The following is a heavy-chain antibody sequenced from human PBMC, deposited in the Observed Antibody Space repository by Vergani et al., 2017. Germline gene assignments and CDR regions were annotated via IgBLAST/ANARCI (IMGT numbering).Heavy chain of an antibody. V-gene: IGHV3-23*01. Sequence: EVQLLESGGGLVQPGGSLRLSCAASGFTFSIYAMSWVRQAPGKGLEWVSVISGGGGITYYADSVKGRFTIARDNSKNTLYLQMNSLRAEDTAVYYCLPLIKANAPPHFDYWGQGTLVTVSS. J-gene: IGHJ4*02. D-gene: IGHD3-10*01. CDR2: ISGGGGIT. CDR1: GFTFSIYA. CDR3: LPLIKANAPPHFDY.